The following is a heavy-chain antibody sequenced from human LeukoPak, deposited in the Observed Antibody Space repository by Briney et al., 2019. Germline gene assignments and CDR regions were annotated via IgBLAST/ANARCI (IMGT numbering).Heavy chain of an antibody. V-gene: IGHV1-18*01. Sequence: ASVKVSCKASGGTFTSYAISWVRQAPGQGLEWMGWISAYNGNTNYAQKLQGRVTMTTDTSTSTAYMELRSLKSDDTAVYYCASLKNYYDSSGYLVTDAFDIWSQGTMVTVSS. CDR1: GGTFTSYA. J-gene: IGHJ3*02. CDR3: ASLKNYYDSSGYLVTDAFDI. CDR2: ISAYNGNT. D-gene: IGHD3-22*01.